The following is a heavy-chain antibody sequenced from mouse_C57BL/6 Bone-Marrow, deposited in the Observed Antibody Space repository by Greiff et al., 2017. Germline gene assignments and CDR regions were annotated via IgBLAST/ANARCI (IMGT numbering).Heavy chain of an antibody. CDR3: AREWRQLKLRGFAY. CDR2: INPNNGGT. Sequence: VQLQQSGPELVKPGASVKISCKASGYTFTDYYMNWVKQSHGKSLEWIGDINPNNGGTSYNQKFKGKATLTVDKSSSTAYMELRSLTSEDSAVYYCAREWRQLKLRGFAYWGQGTLVTVSA. D-gene: IGHD3-2*02. J-gene: IGHJ3*01. V-gene: IGHV1-26*01. CDR1: GYTFTDYY.